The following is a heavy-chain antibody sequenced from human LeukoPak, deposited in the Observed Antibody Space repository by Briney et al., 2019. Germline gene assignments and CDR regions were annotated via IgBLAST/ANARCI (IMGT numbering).Heavy chain of an antibody. D-gene: IGHD6-13*01. V-gene: IGHV4-61*05. CDR3: ARGNPGILWDYYFDY. CDR2: IYTSGST. J-gene: IGHJ4*02. Sequence: SETLSLTCTVSGGSISSSSYYWGWIRQPPGKGLEWIGRIYTSGSTNYNPSLKSRVTMSVDTSKNQFSLKLSSVTATDTAVYYCARGNPGILWDYYFDYWGQGTLVTVSS. CDR1: GGSISSSSYY.